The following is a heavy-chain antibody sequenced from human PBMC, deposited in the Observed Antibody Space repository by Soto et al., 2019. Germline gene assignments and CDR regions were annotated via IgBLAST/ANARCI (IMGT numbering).Heavy chain of an antibody. D-gene: IGHD2-2*01. CDR1: GGSITTYY. Sequence: SETLSLTCTVSGGSITTYYWNWIRQPPGKGLEWIGYIFYSGSTNYNPSLKSRVTMSIDTSKNQFSLNLSSVTAADTAVYYCATYCISTSCFPDYWGQGALVTVSS. V-gene: IGHV4-59*12. J-gene: IGHJ4*02. CDR2: IFYSGST. CDR3: ATYCISTSCFPDY.